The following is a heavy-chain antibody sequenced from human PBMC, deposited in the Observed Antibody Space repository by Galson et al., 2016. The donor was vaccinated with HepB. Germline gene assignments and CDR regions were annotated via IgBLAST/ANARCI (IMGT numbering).Heavy chain of an antibody. CDR3: VRKSTTGSGNSFEM. D-gene: IGHD1-14*01. CDR2: INSDGSST. V-gene: IGHV3-74*01. J-gene: IGHJ3*02. Sequence: SLRLSCAASGFTFSTYWMHWVRQAPGKGLEWVSRINSDGSSTTYADSVKGRFTASRDNARNTLYLQISSLRVEDTAVYYCVRKSTTGSGNSFEMWGQGTMVTVSS. CDR1: GFTFSTYW.